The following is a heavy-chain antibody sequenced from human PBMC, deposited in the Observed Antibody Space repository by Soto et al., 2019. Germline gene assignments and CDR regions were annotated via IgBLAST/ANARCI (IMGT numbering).Heavy chain of an antibody. CDR2: ISAYNGNT. CDR3: ARYCSSTSCGYYYYYYYMDV. Sequence: ASVKVSCKASGYTFTSYGISCVRQAPGQGLEWMGWISAYNGNTNYAQKLQGRVTMTTDTSTSTAYMELRSLRSDDTAVYYCARYCSSTSCGYYYYYYYMDVWGKGTTVTSP. J-gene: IGHJ6*03. V-gene: IGHV1-18*01. CDR1: GYTFTSYG. D-gene: IGHD2-2*01.